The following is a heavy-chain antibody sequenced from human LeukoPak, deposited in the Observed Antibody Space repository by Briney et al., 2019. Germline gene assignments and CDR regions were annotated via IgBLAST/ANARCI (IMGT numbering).Heavy chain of an antibody. D-gene: IGHD2-2*01. J-gene: IGHJ3*01. Sequence: GGSLRLSCAASGLSISDQYMSWVRQAPGKGLEWVSIIQSGGNIYYADSVKGRFTISRDNSKNTVYLQMNSLRAEDTAVYYCAKDRSCTGSSCNVGSWGQGTMVTVSS. CDR3: AKDRSCTGSSCNVGS. V-gene: IGHV3-53*01. CDR1: GLSISDQY. CDR2: IQSGGNI.